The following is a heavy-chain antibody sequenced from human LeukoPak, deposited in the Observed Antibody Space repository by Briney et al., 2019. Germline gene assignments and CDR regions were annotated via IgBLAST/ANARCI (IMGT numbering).Heavy chain of an antibody. Sequence: GGSLRLSCAASGFTFSTYSMNWVRQAPGKGREWVSYISSSSSIIYYAYSVKGRFTISRDNAKNSLYLQMNSLRDEDTAVYYCASPAHYDILTGYHDYGMDVWGQGTTVTVSS. V-gene: IGHV3-48*02. CDR1: GFTFSTYS. D-gene: IGHD3-9*01. CDR3: ASPAHYDILTGYHDYGMDV. CDR2: ISSSSSII. J-gene: IGHJ6*02.